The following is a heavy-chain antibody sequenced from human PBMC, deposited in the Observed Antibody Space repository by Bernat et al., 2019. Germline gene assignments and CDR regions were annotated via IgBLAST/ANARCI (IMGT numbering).Heavy chain of an antibody. CDR1: GYSFTTFG. V-gene: IGHV1-18*01. J-gene: IGHJ5*02. D-gene: IGHD2-2*01. CDR3: ARAFCSSATCDGWFDP. CDR2: ISTYNGDT. Sequence: KLMEFGPEVKNPGASMKVACKTSGYSFTTFGISWVRQAPGQGLEWVGWISTYNGDTKYAQKFQDRVTLTTDTSTRTAYLELRSVRSDDTAVYYCARAFCSSATCDGWFDPWGQGTLVTVSS.